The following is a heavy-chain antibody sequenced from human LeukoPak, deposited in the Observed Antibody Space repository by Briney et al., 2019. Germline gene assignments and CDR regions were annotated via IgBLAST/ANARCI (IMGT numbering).Heavy chain of an antibody. CDR3: ARGPLWRYFDWLLWR. D-gene: IGHD3-9*01. Sequence: SETLSLTCTVPGGSISSYYWSWIRQPAGKGLEWIGRIYTSGSTNYNPSLKSRVTMSVDTSKNQFSLKLSSVTAADTAVYYCARGPLWRYFDWLLWRWGQGTLVTVSS. CDR1: GGSISSYY. J-gene: IGHJ4*02. V-gene: IGHV4-4*07. CDR2: IYTSGST.